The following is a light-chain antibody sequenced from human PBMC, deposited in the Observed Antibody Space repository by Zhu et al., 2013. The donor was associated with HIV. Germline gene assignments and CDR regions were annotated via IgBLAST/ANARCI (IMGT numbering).Light chain of an antibody. V-gene: IGKV3-20*01. CDR3: QQYGSSPYS. CDR1: QSVTNY. Sequence: EIVLTQSPATLSLSPGERATLSCRASQSVTNYLAWYQQKPGQAPRLLIYDASNRATGIPARFSGSGSGTDFTLTISRLEPEDFAVYYCQQYGSSPYSFGQGTKLEI. CDR2: DAS. J-gene: IGKJ2*03.